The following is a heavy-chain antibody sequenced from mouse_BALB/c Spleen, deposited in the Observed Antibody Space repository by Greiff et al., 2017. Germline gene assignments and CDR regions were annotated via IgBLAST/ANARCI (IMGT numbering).Heavy chain of an antibody. CDR2: INPYYGST. V-gene: IGHV1-39*01. CDR1: GYSFTDYI. Sequence: EVQLQQTGPELVKPGASVKISCKASGYSFTDYIMLWVKQSHGKSLEWIGNINPYYGSTSYNLKFKGKATLTVDKSSSTAYMQLNSLTSEDSAVYYCARWGGDYWGQGTTLTVSS. J-gene: IGHJ2*01. CDR3: ARWGGDY. D-gene: IGHD1-1*02.